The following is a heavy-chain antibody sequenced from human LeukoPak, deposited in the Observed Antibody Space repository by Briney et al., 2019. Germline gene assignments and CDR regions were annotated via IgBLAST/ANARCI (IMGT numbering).Heavy chain of an antibody. CDR2: IYYSGST. J-gene: IGHJ2*01. V-gene: IGHV4-59*01. Sequence: PSETLSLTCTVSGGSISSYYWSWIRQPPGKGLEWIGYIYYSGSTNYNPSLKSRVTISVDTSKNQFSLKLSSVTAADTAVYYCARTVVTLDWYFDLWGRGTLVSVSS. D-gene: IGHD4-23*01. CDR3: ARTVVTLDWYFDL. CDR1: GGSISSYY.